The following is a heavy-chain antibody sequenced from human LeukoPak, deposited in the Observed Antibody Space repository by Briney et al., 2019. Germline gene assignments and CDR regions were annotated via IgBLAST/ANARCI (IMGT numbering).Heavy chain of an antibody. CDR1: GGSVNSSYYY. V-gene: IGHV4-39*01. CDR2: IYYSGST. CDR3: ARRGDY. J-gene: IGHJ4*02. Sequence: KPSETLSLTCSVSGGSVNSSYYYWGWIRQPPGKGLEWIGSIYYSGSTYYNPSLKSRVTISVDTSKNQFSLKLSSMTAADTAVYYCARRGDYWGQGTLVTVSS.